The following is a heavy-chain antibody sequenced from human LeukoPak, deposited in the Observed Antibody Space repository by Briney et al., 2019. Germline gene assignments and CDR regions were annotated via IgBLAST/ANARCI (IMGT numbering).Heavy chain of an antibody. D-gene: IGHD2-2*01. CDR2: INPGNGNT. Sequence: ASVKVSCKASGYTFTNYIIHWVRQAPGQRLEWMGWINPGNGNTKYSQKFQGRITITRDTSASTAYMEVSSLRSEDTAVYYCARDRGQFLLPAWGQGTLVTVSS. J-gene: IGHJ4*02. CDR1: GYTFTNYI. CDR3: ARDRGQFLLPA. V-gene: IGHV1-3*01.